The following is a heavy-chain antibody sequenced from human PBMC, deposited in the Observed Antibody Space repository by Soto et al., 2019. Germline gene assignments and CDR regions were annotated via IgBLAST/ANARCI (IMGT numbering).Heavy chain of an antibody. D-gene: IGHD5-12*01. Sequence: ASVKVSCNASGGTCSSYTISWVRQAPGQGLEWMGRIIPILGMANYAQKFQGRVTITADKSTSTAYMELSSLRSEDTAVYYCAPGGYDAEYYFDYWGQGTLVTVSS. CDR2: IIPILGMA. CDR3: APGGYDAEYYFDY. CDR1: GGTCSSYT. J-gene: IGHJ4*02. V-gene: IGHV1-69*02.